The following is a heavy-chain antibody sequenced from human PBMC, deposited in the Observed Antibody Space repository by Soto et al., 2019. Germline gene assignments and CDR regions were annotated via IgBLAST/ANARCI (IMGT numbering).Heavy chain of an antibody. Sequence: EVQLVESGGGLVQPGGSLRLSCAASGFTVSGNYMSWVRQAPGKGLEWVSVIYSGGNTYYADSVKGRFTISRDNSKNTMSLHMNSLGAEDTAVYYGARDSLGVDYWGQGTLVTVSS. D-gene: IGHD3-10*01. J-gene: IGHJ4*02. CDR1: GFTVSGNY. CDR2: IYSGGNT. V-gene: IGHV3-66*01. CDR3: ARDSLGVDY.